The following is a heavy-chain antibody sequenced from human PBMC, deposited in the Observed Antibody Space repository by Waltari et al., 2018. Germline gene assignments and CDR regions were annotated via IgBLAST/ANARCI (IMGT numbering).Heavy chain of an antibody. J-gene: IGHJ4*02. CDR1: GYSISSGYY. CDR3: ARDFRGSWLGYYFDY. Sequence: QVQLQESGPGLVKPSETLSLTCAVSGYSISSGYYWGWIRQTPGKGLEWIGSIYHSGSTYYNPSLKSRVTISVDTSKNQFSLKLSSVTAADTAVYYCARDFRGSWLGYYFDYWGQGTLVTVSS. D-gene: IGHD6-13*01. V-gene: IGHV4-38-2*02. CDR2: IYHSGST.